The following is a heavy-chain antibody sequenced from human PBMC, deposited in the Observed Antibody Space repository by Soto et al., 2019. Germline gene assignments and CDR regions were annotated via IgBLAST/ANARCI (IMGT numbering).Heavy chain of an antibody. CDR3: ARHCSGGSCYFGRYYYYGMDV. J-gene: IGHJ6*02. V-gene: IGHV4-39*01. D-gene: IGHD2-15*01. CDR2: IYYSGST. Sequence: SETLSLTCTVSGGSISSSSYYWGWVRQPPGKGLEWIGSIYYSGSTYYNPSLKSRVTISVDTSKNQFSLKLSSVTASDTAMYYCARHCSGGSCYFGRYYYYGMDVWGQGTTVTVSS. CDR1: GGSISSSSYY.